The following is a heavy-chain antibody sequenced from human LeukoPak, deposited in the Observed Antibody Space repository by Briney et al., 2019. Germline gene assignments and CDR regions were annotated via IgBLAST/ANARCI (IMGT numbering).Heavy chain of an antibody. J-gene: IGHJ4*02. D-gene: IGHD6-13*01. CDR3: ARDTTYSSSWYEYDY. V-gene: IGHV4-39*07. CDR1: GGSISSGGYY. CDR2: IYYSGST. Sequence: MPSETLSLTCTVSGGSISSGGYYWSWIRQPPGKGLEWIGSIYYSGSTYYNPSLKSRVTISVDTSKNQFSLKLSSVTAADTAVYYCARDTTYSSSWYEYDYWGQGTLVTVSS.